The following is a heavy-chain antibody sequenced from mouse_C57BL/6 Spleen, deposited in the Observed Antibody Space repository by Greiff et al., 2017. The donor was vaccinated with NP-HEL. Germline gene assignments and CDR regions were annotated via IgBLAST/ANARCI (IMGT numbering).Heavy chain of an antibody. V-gene: IGHV5-16*01. D-gene: IGHD3-3*01. Sequence: EVQVVESEGGLVQPGSSMKLSCTASGFTFSDYYMAWVRQVPEKGLEWVANINYDGSSTYYLDSLKSRFIISRDNAKNILYLQMSSLKSEDTATYYCARDRGAYFDYWGQGTTLTVSS. CDR1: GFTFSDYY. J-gene: IGHJ2*01. CDR3: ARDRGAYFDY. CDR2: INYDGSST.